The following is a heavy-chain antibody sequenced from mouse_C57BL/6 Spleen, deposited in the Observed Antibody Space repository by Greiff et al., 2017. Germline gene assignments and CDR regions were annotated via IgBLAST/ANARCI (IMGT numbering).Heavy chain of an antibody. V-gene: IGHV5-17*01. D-gene: IGHD4-1*01. CDR1: GFTFSDYG. CDR3: ARIGTGPFDY. CDR2: ISSGSSTI. Sequence: DVHLVESGGGLVKPGGSLKLSCAASGFTFSDYGMHWVRQAPEKGLEWVAYISSGSSTIYYADTVKGRFTISRDNAKNTLFLQMTSLRSEDTAMYYCARIGTGPFDYWGQGTTLTVSS. J-gene: IGHJ2*01.